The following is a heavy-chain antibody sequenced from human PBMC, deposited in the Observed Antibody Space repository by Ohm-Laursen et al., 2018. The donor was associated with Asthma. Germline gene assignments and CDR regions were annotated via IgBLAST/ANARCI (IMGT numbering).Heavy chain of an antibody. Sequence: SLRLSCAASGFTFSDYFMHWVRQGPGEGLVWLSHIFPDGRRTNYADSVKGRFTISRDDAKNTLYLQMNSLRADDTAVYYCARGNLEGLHWGQGTLVTVSS. D-gene: IGHD5-24*01. CDR2: IFPDGRRT. J-gene: IGHJ4*02. CDR3: ARGNLEGLH. V-gene: IGHV3-74*01. CDR1: GFTFSDYF.